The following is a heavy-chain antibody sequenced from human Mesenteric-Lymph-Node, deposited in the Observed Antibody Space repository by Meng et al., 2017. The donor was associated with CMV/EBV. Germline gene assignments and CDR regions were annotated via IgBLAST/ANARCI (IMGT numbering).Heavy chain of an antibody. J-gene: IGHJ4*02. CDR3: ARRRCSSISCFFDY. CDR1: GYGFSSYG. V-gene: IGHV1-2*02. Sequence: ASVKVSCKASGYGFSSYGISWVRQAPGQGLEWMGWINPNSGGTNYAQKFQGRVTMTRDTSISTAYMELSRLRSDDTAVYYCARRRCSSISCFFDYWGQGTLVTVSS. D-gene: IGHD2-2*01. CDR2: INPNSGGT.